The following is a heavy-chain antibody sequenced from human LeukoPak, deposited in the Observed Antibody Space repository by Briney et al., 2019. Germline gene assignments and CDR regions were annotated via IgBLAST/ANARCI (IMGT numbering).Heavy chain of an antibody. CDR2: IGTAGDT. CDR3: ARGIGGSSRGWFDP. V-gene: IGHV3-13*01. Sequence: QTGGSLRLSCAASGFTFSTYDMHWVRQATGKGLEWVSGIGTAGDTYYPGSVKGRFTISRENAKNSLYLQMNSLRAGDTAVHYCARGIGGSSRGWFDPWGQGTLVTVSS. D-gene: IGHD6-13*01. CDR1: GFTFSTYD. J-gene: IGHJ5*02.